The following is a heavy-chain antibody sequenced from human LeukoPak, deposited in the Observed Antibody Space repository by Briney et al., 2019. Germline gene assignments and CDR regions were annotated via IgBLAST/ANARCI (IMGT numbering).Heavy chain of an antibody. CDR1: GFTFSSYS. Sequence: PGGSLRLSRAASGFTFSSYSMNWVRQAPGKGLEWVSYISSSSSTIYYTDSVKGRFTISRDNAKNSLYLQMNSLRAEDTAVYYCAKVAVAGYFDYWGQGTLVTVSS. D-gene: IGHD6-19*01. V-gene: IGHV3-48*01. J-gene: IGHJ4*02. CDR2: ISSSSSTI. CDR3: AKVAVAGYFDY.